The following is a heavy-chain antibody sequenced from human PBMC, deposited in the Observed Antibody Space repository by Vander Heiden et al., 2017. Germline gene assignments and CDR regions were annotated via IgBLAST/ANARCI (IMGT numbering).Heavy chain of an antibody. J-gene: IGHJ3*01. CDR2: IYPGDSDT. V-gene: IGHV5-51*03. CDR1: GCSFTSYW. CDR3: ATRGRPYTFDV. Sequence: EVQLVQSGAEVKKPGESLKISCKGSGCSFTSYWSGWVRQMPGKGLEWMGIIYPGDSDTRYSPTFQGQVTISADKSVTTAYLQWSSLTASDTAMYYCATRGRPYTFDVWGQGTMVTVSS. D-gene: IGHD3-16*01.